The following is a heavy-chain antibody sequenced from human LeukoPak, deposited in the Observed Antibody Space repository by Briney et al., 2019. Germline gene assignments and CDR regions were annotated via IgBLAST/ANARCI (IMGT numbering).Heavy chain of an antibody. V-gene: IGHV4-38-2*01. J-gene: IGHJ4*02. CDR1: GYSISSGYY. CDR3: ARNMITFGGVIAGGFDY. Sequence: PSETLSLTCAVSGYSISSGYYWGWIRQPPGKGLEWIGSIYHSGSTYYNPSLKSRVTISVDTSKNQFSLKRSSVTAADTAVYYCARNMITFGGVIAGGFDYWGQGTLVTVSS. D-gene: IGHD3-16*02. CDR2: IYHSGST.